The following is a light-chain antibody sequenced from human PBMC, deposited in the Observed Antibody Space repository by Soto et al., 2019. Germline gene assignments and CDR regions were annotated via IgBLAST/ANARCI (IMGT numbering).Light chain of an antibody. V-gene: IGKV1-39*01. J-gene: IGKJ2*01. Sequence: IQLTQSPSSLSASVGDRVTITCRTSQSISKSLNWYQQKAGKAPNLLIYLASTLQSGVPSRFGGSGSGTDFSLSISSLQPEDFATYYCQFSDTFGQGTKLEIK. CDR2: LAS. CDR3: QFSDT. CDR1: QSISKS.